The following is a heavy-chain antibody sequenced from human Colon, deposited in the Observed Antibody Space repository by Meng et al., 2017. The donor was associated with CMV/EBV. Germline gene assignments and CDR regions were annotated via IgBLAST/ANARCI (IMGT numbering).Heavy chain of an antibody. CDR1: GFSTGDSF. CDR3: TRCGINCYLDY. Sequence: GESLKISCTVSGFSTGDSFMAWMRQAPGKGLEWVGFIRSKNSGATTEYAASVRGRFIVSRDESNSVTYLQMNSLRIEDTAIYYCTRCGINCYLDYWGQGTLVTVSS. D-gene: IGHD2-15*01. CDR2: IRSKNSGATT. J-gene: IGHJ4*03. V-gene: IGHV3-49*03.